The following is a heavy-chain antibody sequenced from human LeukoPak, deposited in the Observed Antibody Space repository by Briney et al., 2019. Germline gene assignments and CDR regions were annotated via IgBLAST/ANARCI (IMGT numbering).Heavy chain of an antibody. CDR2: ISGSGGRT. J-gene: IGHJ4*02. V-gene: IGHV3-23*01. CDR1: GFTFSSYA. CDR3: AKDVGRYSSSWYYFDY. D-gene: IGHD6-13*01. Sequence: RTGESLRLSCAASGFTFSSYAMSSVRQAPGKGLEWDSAISGSGGRTYYADCEKGRFTISRDNSKTTLYLQMNSLRAEDTAVYYCAKDVGRYSSSWYYFDYWGQGTLVTVSS.